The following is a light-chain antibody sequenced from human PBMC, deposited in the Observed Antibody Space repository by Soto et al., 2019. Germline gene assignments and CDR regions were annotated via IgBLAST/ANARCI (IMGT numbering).Light chain of an antibody. CDR1: SSDFGGYNY. CDR2: DGS. V-gene: IGLV2-14*01. CDR3: TSYTTSTTRKII. Sequence: QSVLTHPASVSGSPGQSITISCTGTSSDFGGYNYVSCYQQHPGKSAKFMIYDGSNRLSGCANRFACSKSGDTTSLPRPVLQAEDEADYSCTSYTTSTTRKIIFGTGTKVTVL. J-gene: IGLJ1*01.